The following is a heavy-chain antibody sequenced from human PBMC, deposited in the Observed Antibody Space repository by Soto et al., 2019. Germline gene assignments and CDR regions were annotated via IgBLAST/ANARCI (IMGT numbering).Heavy chain of an antibody. J-gene: IGHJ4*02. Sequence: GASVKVSCKASGYTFTAYPVHWVRQAPGQRLEWMGWINGANGDTGYSQKFQGRVTVTRDTSANTVYVELSSLTSEGTAVYYCARCRFRPHSYAVGDYWGQGTLVTVSS. CDR1: GYTFTAYP. CDR2: INGANGDT. CDR3: ARCRFRPHSYAVGDY. V-gene: IGHV1-3*01. D-gene: IGHD2-8*01.